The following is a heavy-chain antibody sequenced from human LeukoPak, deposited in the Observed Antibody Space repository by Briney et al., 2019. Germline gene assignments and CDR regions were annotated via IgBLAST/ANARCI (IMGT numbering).Heavy chain of an antibody. CDR1: GGSFSGYY. CDR3: ASQRRGYSYGYHSGAAHSRPFDY. Sequence: KPSETLSLTCAVYGGSFSGYYWSWIRQPPGKGLEWIGEINHSGSTNYNPSLKSRVTISVDTSKNQFSLKLSSVTAADTAVYYCASQRRGYSYGYHSGAAHSRPFDYWGQGTLVTVSS. J-gene: IGHJ4*02. V-gene: IGHV4-34*01. CDR2: INHSGST. D-gene: IGHD5-18*01.